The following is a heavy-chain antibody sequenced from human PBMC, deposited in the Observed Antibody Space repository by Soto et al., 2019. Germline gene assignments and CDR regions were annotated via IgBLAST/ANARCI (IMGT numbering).Heavy chain of an antibody. CDR2: VYYSGST. Sequence: SETLSLTCTVSGGSISSSTYYWGWIRQPPGKGLEWIGSVYYSGSTYYNPSLKSRVTISVDTSNNQFSLKLNSVTAADTAVYYCARHQYYYDSSGYTLDYWGQGTLVTVSS. V-gene: IGHV4-39*01. CDR3: ARHQYYYDSSGYTLDY. J-gene: IGHJ4*02. D-gene: IGHD3-22*01. CDR1: GGSISSSTYY.